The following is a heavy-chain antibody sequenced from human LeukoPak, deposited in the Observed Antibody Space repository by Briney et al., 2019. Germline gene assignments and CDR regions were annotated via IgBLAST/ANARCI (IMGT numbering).Heavy chain of an antibody. CDR3: AGQGIAAAATRDWFDP. D-gene: IGHD6-13*01. CDR2: IYYSGST. Sequence: SETLSLTCTVSGGSISSYYWSWIRQPPGKGLEWIGYIYYSGSTNYNPSLKSRLTISVDTSKNQLSLKLSSVTAADTAVYYCAGQGIAAAATRDWFDPWGQGTLVTVSS. CDR1: GGSISSYY. V-gene: IGHV4-59*08. J-gene: IGHJ5*02.